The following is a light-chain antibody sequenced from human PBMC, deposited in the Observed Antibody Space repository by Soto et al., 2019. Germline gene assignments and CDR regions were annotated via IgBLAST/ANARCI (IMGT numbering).Light chain of an antibody. J-gene: IGKJ2*01. Sequence: DIQMTQSPSTLSASVGDRVTITCRASQSISSWLAWYQQKPGKAPKLLIYDASSLESGVPSRFSGSGSGTEFTLTISILKPDDFATYYCQQYNSYPYTFGQGTKLEIK. CDR1: QSISSW. CDR2: DAS. V-gene: IGKV1-5*01. CDR3: QQYNSYPYT.